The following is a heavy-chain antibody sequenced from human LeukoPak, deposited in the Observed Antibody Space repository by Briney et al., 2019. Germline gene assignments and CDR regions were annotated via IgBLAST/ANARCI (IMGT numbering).Heavy chain of an antibody. J-gene: IGHJ3*02. D-gene: IGHD1-7*01. Sequence: GGSLRLSCAASGFTFSSYAMHWVRQAPGKGLEWVAVISYDGSNKYYADSVKGRFTISRDNSKNTLYLQMNSLRAEDTAVYYCARDLGSDWNFSFDIWGQGTMVTVSS. CDR3: ARDLGSDWNFSFDI. CDR1: GFTFSSYA. CDR2: ISYDGSNK. V-gene: IGHV3-30-3*01.